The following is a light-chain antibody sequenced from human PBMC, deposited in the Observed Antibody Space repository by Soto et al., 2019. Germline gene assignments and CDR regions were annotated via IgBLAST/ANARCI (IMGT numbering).Light chain of an antibody. Sequence: DIQMTQSPSSLSASVGDRVTITCRASQSISNYLNWYQQKPGKAPKLLIYAASNLQSGVPSRFSGSGSGTDFTLTISSLQPEDFATYYCLQKYFYPFTFGPGTKVDIK. CDR2: AAS. J-gene: IGKJ3*01. CDR1: QSISNY. CDR3: LQKYFYPFT. V-gene: IGKV1-39*01.